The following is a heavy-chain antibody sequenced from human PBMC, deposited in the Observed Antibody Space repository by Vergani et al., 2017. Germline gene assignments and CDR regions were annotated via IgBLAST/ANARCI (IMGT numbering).Heavy chain of an antibody. CDR3: VIARRFRFGVVWENWFDP. CDR1: GFTFNEYW. J-gene: IGHJ5*02. Sequence: VQLVESGGGLVQPGGSLRLSCAASGFTFNEYWMHWARQVPGKGLVWVSGMNGDGDTISYADSVKGRFTISRDNAKNTLFLQMNRLRAEDTAVYYCVIARRFRFGVVWENWFDPWGQGPLVTVSS. V-gene: IGHV3-74*01. CDR2: MNGDGDTI. D-gene: IGHD3-3*01.